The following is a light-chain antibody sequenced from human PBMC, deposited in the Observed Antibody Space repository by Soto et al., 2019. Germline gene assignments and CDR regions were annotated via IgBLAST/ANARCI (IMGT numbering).Light chain of an antibody. Sequence: GDRVTITCRASQGIRDDLGWYQQKTGKAPKRLIYAASSLQSGVPSRFSGTGYGTEFNLTISSLQTEDFATYFCLQLHGYPITFGQGTRLEIK. CDR2: AAS. CDR3: LQLHGYPIT. J-gene: IGKJ5*01. CDR1: QGIRDD. V-gene: IGKV1-17*01.